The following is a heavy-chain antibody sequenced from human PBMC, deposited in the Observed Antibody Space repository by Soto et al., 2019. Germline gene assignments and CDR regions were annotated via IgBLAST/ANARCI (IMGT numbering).Heavy chain of an antibody. V-gene: IGHV4-30-4*01. CDR1: GGSISSGDYY. CDR3: ARASTGELWVYANRFGP. Sequence: QVQLQESGPGLVKPSQTLSLTCTVSGGSISSGDYYWSWIRQPPGKGLEWIGFIYYSGGTYYKPSPMTRVTISVDTSKNKLPLNLSSVTAAGTAVYYCARASTGELWVYANRFGPWGPGTLVTVSS. D-gene: IGHD3-16*01. CDR2: IYYSGGT. J-gene: IGHJ5*02.